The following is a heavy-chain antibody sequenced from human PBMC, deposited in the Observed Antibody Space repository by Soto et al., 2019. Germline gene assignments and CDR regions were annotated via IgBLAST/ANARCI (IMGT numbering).Heavy chain of an antibody. CDR3: AKEGPGGGRHFYYAMDV. CDR2: ITNEGNIE. CDR1: GFVFSDYG. J-gene: IGHJ6*02. D-gene: IGHD1-26*01. V-gene: IGHV3-30*18. Sequence: QMTLVESGGGVVQPGRSLGLSCAASGFVFSDYGLHWVRQAPGKGLGWVALITNEGNIEYYRESVKGRFSISRGRSTNTVDLLMNSLRPEDTGVYYCAKEGPGGGRHFYYAMDVWGQGTTVTVSS.